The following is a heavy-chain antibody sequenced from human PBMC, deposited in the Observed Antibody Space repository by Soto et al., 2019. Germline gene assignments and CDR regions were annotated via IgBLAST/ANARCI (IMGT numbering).Heavy chain of an antibody. V-gene: IGHV1-18*04. D-gene: IGHD3-22*01. CDR1: GYTFTSYG. Sequence: SVKVSCKASGYTFTSYGISWVRQAPGQGLEWMGWISAYNGNTDYAQKLQGRVTITTDTSTSTAYMELRSLRSDDTAVYYCARENYYDSSGYEGAFDIWGQGTMVTVSS. CDR3: ARENYYDSSGYEGAFDI. J-gene: IGHJ3*02. CDR2: ISAYNGNT.